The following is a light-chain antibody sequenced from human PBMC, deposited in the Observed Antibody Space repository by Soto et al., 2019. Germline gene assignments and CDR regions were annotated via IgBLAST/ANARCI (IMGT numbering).Light chain of an antibody. Sequence: EIVLTQSPGTLSLSPGESDTLSCRASQSVSSSYLAWYQQKPGQAPRLLISAAYSRASGIPGRFSGSGSGTDFTLTIRRLEPEDFAVYYCQHYGGPFTFGPGTKVDIK. CDR2: AAY. V-gene: IGKV3-20*01. CDR1: QSVSSSY. J-gene: IGKJ3*01. CDR3: QHYGGPFT.